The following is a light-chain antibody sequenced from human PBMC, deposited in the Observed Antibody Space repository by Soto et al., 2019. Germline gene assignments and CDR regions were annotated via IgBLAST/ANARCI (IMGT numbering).Light chain of an antibody. J-gene: IGKJ2*01. CDR1: QSISSY. Sequence: DIQMTQSPSSLSASVGDRVTITCRASQSISSYLNWYQQKPGKAPKLLIYAASSLQSGVPSRFSGSGSGTDFNLTISSLQPEDFATYYGQQSYSTPLYTFGQGTKLEIK. CDR3: QQSYSTPLYT. CDR2: AAS. V-gene: IGKV1-39*01.